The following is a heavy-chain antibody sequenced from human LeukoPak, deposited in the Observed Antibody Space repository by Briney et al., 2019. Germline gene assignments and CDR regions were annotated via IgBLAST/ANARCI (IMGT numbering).Heavy chain of an antibody. D-gene: IGHD3-10*01. V-gene: IGHV3-23*01. J-gene: IGHJ5*02. CDR2: VSTNGDVT. Sequence: GGSLRLSCVASGLTFNSHSMSWVRQAPGMGLEWVSVVSTNGDVTFYADSVNGRFTISRDNSENTLYLQMNGLTAEDTAMYYCARDSYQDYYGRFDPWGQGTLVIVSS. CDR3: ARDSYQDYYGRFDP. CDR1: GLTFNSHS.